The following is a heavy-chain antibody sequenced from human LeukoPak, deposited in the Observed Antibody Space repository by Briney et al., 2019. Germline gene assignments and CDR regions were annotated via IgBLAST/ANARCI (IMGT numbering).Heavy chain of an antibody. V-gene: IGHV3-30*02. J-gene: IGHJ4*02. CDR1: GFTFSGYG. Sequence: PGGSLTLSCAASGFTFSGYGMSWVRQAPGKGLEWVAFIRNDGTKEYHADSVKDRFSISRDNPKNTLYLQMNSLSVEDTAIYYCVKALGGSGSYWGQGTSVIVSS. CDR2: IRNDGTKE. D-gene: IGHD3-10*01. CDR3: VKALGGSGSY.